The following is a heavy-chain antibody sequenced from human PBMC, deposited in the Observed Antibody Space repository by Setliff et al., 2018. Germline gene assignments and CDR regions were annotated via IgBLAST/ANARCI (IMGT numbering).Heavy chain of an antibody. CDR3: ARGTQAYTSWTDSALGY. CDR2: IWYDGSNS. CDR1: GFTFSSYG. V-gene: IGHV3-33*01. Sequence: NPSCAASGFTFSSYGSHWVRQAPGKGLEWVAVIWYDGSNSYYADSVKGRFTISRDNSRNMLYMQMNSLRADDTAVYYCARGTQAYTSWTDSALGYWGKGTLVTVSS. D-gene: IGHD2-15*01. J-gene: IGHJ4*02.